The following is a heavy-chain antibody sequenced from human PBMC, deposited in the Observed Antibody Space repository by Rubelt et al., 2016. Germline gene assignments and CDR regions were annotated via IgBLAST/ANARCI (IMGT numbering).Heavy chain of an antibody. CDR1: GGSISSYY. V-gene: IGHV4-59*01. CDR2: IYDSGST. D-gene: IGHD3-22*01. Sequence: QVQLQESGPGLVKPSETLSLTCTVSGGSISSYYWNWIRQPPGKGLEWIGNIYDSGSTNYNPSLKSRVTISVDTSKNQFSLIPVSATAADTSEYYCAGDRHFYDNSYYFVFMDPGGQGTLVTVSS. CDR3: AGDRHFYDNSYYFVFMDP. J-gene: IGHJ5*02.